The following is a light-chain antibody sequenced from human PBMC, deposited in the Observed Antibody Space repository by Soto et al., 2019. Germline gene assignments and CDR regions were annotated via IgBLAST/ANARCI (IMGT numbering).Light chain of an antibody. CDR2: YAS. J-gene: IGKJ1*01. V-gene: IGKV1-9*01. Sequence: DIQMTQSPSVLSSSVGGTVTITCRASQALSDCLAWYQQKPGKAPDLLIYYASTLRSGVPSRFRGSGSETEFRLTIRALQPEDFETYYCLQHKSYPRTFGQGTKVDIK. CDR3: LQHKSYPRT. CDR1: QALSDC.